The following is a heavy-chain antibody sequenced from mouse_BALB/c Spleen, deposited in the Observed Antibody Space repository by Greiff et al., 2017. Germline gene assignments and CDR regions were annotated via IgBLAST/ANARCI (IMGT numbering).Heavy chain of an antibody. CDR1: GFSLTSYD. Sequence: VQLQQSGPGLVAPSQSLSITCTVSGFSLTSYDISWIRQPPGKGLEWLGVIWTGGGTNYNSAFMSRLSISKDNSKSQVFLKMNSLQTDDTAIYYCVRDGGLAAYWGQGTLVTVSA. CDR3: VRDGGLAAY. CDR2: IWTGGGT. J-gene: IGHJ3*01. D-gene: IGHD2-4*01. V-gene: IGHV2-9-2*01.